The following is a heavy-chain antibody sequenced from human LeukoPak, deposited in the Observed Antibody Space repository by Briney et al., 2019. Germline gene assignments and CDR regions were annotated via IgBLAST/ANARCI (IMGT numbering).Heavy chain of an antibody. CDR2: IYYSGST. D-gene: IGHD2-15*01. CDR3: ARPLAYCSGGSCHYYFDY. J-gene: IGHJ4*02. V-gene: IGHV4-39*01. CDR1: GGSISSSSYY. Sequence: SETLSLTCTVSGGSISSSSYYWGWIRQPPGKGLEWIGSIYYSGSTYYNPSLKSRVTISVDTSKNQFSLKLSSVTAADTAVYYCARPLAYCSGGSCHYYFDYWGQGTLVTVSS.